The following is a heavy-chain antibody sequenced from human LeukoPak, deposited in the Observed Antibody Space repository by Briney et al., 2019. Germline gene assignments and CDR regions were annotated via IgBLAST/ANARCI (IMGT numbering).Heavy chain of an antibody. J-gene: IGHJ4*02. D-gene: IGHD1-26*01. CDR1: GVSVSSGGVF. V-gene: IGHV4-39*01. Sequence: SETLSLTCTVSGVSVSSGGVFWGWIRQPPGKGLEWIGNIYHSGSTYYNPSLRGRLTISVDTSKNQFSLNLRSVTATDTALYYCARLGGSYRIVDFWGQGILVTVSS. CDR3: ARLGGSYRIVDF. CDR2: IYHSGST.